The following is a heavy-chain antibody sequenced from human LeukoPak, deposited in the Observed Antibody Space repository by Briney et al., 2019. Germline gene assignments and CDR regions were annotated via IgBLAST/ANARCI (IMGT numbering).Heavy chain of an antibody. J-gene: IGHJ3*02. V-gene: IGHV3-30*01. D-gene: IGHD1-26*01. Sequence: GGSLRLSCAASGFTFSAYAMHWVRQAPGKGLEWVAVISYDGSNKYYADSVKGRFTISGDKSKNTLYLQMNSLRPEDAAVYYCARGPGPIAGAKNPFDIWGQGTMVTVSS. CDR2: ISYDGSNK. CDR3: ARGPGPIAGAKNPFDI. CDR1: GFTFSAYA.